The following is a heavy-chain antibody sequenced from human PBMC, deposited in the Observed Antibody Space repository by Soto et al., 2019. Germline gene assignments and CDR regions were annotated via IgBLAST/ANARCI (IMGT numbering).Heavy chain of an antibody. Sequence: QVQLQESGPGLVKPSETLSLTCTVSVSGGSVSTGVHYWSWIRQPPGKGLEWIGYIYYSGSTNYNHSLKSRVPISVDTSKNQFSLKLTSVTAADTAVYDCARGYYGSWSWFDRWGRGTLVTVSS. CDR1: GGSVSTGVHY. D-gene: IGHD6-13*01. CDR3: ARGYYGSWSWFDR. V-gene: IGHV4-61*08. CDR2: IYYSGST. J-gene: IGHJ2*01.